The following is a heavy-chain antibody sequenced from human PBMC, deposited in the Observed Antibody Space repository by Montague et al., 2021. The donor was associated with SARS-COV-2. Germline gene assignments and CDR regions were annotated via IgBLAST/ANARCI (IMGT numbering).Heavy chain of an antibody. J-gene: IGHJ4*02. V-gene: IGHV4-4*02. CDR2: IYQSGST. CDR1: GDSIMTTNW. CDR3: MRAGGFDNRPPV. D-gene: IGHD3-9*01. Sequence: SETLSLTCAVFGDSIMTTNWWSWVRQPPGKGLEWIGEIYQSGSTNYNPSLKSRVTMSVDKSKNQFSLELNSLTAADTALYYCMRAGGFDNRPPVWGQGALVTVSS.